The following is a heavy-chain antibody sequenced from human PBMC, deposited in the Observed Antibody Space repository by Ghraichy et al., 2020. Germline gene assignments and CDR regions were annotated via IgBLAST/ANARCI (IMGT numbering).Heavy chain of an antibody. Sequence: GGSLRLSCAASGFTFSSYAMSWVRQAPGKGLEWVSAISGSGGSTYYADSVKGRFTISRDNSKNTLYLQMNSLRAEDTAVYYCAKAKRSSGSSPYYFDYWGQGTLVTVSS. D-gene: IGHD3-10*01. CDR2: ISGSGGST. CDR3: AKAKRSSGSSPYYFDY. V-gene: IGHV3-23*01. J-gene: IGHJ4*02. CDR1: GFTFSSYA.